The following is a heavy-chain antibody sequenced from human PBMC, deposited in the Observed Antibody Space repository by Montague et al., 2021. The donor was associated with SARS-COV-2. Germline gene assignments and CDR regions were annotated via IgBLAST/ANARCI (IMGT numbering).Heavy chain of an antibody. CDR2: FYTTGST. CDR3: ARSTFYSSGWWDNWYFDL. Sequence: SETLSLTCVISGGSISSYYWSWIRQPAGKGLEWIGRFYTTGSTNYNPSLKSRVTMSVDTSKNQFSLKLSSVTAADTAVYYCARSTFYSSGWWDNWYFDLWGRGTLVTVSS. D-gene: IGHD6-19*01. CDR1: GGSISSYY. J-gene: IGHJ2*01. V-gene: IGHV4-4*07.